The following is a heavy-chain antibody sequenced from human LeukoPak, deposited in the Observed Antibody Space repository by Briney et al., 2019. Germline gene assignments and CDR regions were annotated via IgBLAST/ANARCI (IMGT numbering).Heavy chain of an antibody. CDR2: IYSGGST. Sequence: GGSLRLSCAASGFTVSSNYMSWVRQAPGKGLEWVSVIYSGGSTYYADSVKGRFTISRDNSKNTLYLQMNSLRAEDTAVYYCASVRIQLWEIYGMDVWGQGTTVTVSS. J-gene: IGHJ6*02. CDR1: GFTVSSNY. V-gene: IGHV3-53*01. CDR3: ASVRIQLWEIYGMDV. D-gene: IGHD5-18*01.